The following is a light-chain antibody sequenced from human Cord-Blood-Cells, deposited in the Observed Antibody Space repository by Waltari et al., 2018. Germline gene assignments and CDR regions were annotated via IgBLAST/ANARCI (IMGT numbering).Light chain of an antibody. CDR1: QSISSY. V-gene: IGKV1-39*01. J-gene: IGKJ1*01. CDR2: AAS. CDR3: QQSYSTPPWT. Sequence: DIQMTQSPSSLSASVGARVTITCGASQSISSYLNWYQQKPGKAPKLLIYAASSLQSGVPSRFSGSGAGTDFTLTISSLQPEDFATYYCQQSYSTPPWTFGQGTKVEIK.